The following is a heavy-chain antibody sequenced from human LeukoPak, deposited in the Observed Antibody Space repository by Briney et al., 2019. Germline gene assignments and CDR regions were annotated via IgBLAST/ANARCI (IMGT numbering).Heavy chain of an antibody. J-gene: IGHJ2*01. CDR1: GFTFSSYA. CDR3: ARPDAGRGSGSYYPAL. V-gene: IGHV3-30-3*01. Sequence: SGGSLRLSCAASGFTFSSYAMHWVRQAPGKGLEWVAVISYDGSNKYYADSVKGRFTISRDNSKNTLYLQMNSLRAEDTAVYYCARPDAGRGSGSYYPALWGRGTLVTVSS. CDR2: ISYDGSNK. D-gene: IGHD3-10*01.